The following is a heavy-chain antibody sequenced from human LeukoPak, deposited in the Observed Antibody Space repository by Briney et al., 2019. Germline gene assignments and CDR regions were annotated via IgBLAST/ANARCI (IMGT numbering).Heavy chain of an antibody. Sequence: SQTLSLTCAVSGGSISSGGYSWSWIRQPPGKGLEWIGFIYHSGTTYYNPSLKSRFTISVYRSKNQFSLKLSSVTAADTAVHYCARLLRRLGYFDYWGQGTLVTVSS. V-gene: IGHV4-30-2*01. J-gene: IGHJ4*02. D-gene: IGHD1-26*01. CDR2: IYHSGTT. CDR3: ARLLRRLGYFDY. CDR1: GGSISSGGYS.